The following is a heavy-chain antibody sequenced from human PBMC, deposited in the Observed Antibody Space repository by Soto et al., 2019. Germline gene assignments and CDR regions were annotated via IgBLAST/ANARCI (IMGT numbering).Heavy chain of an antibody. CDR1: GGSISSSSYY. Sequence: QLQLQESGPGLVKPSETLSLTCTVSGGSISSSSYYWGWIRQPPGKGLEWIGSIYYSGSTYYNPSLKSRVTISVDTSNIQFSLTLSSVTAADTAVYYWAREYCSSTSCSIYYYYYYMDVWGKGTTVTVSS. CDR2: IYYSGST. D-gene: IGHD2-2*01. CDR3: AREYCSSTSCSIYYYYYYMDV. J-gene: IGHJ6*03. V-gene: IGHV4-39*02.